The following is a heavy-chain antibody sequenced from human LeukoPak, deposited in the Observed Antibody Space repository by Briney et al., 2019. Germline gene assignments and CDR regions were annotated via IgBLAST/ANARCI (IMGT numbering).Heavy chain of an antibody. CDR1: GGSISSYY. CDR2: IYYSGST. CDR3: AREPAYYDILTGYYLDYFDY. V-gene: IGHV4-59*12. Sequence: PSETLSLTCTVSGGSISSYYWSWIRQPPGKGLEWIGYIYYSGSTNYNPSLKSRVTISVDTSKNQFSLKLSSVTAADTAVYYCAREPAYYDILTGYYLDYFDYWGQGTLVTVSS. D-gene: IGHD3-9*01. J-gene: IGHJ4*02.